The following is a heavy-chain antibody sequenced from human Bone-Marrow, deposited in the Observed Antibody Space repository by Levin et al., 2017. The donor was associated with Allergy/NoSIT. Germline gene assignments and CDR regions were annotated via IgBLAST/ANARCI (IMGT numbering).Heavy chain of an antibody. CDR2: ISYDGS. D-gene: IGHD5-24*01. CDR1: GFSFRSYA. CDR3: ARDRGDGHNPGLYFGMDV. Sequence: PGGSLRLSCAASGFSFRSYAMHWVRQAPGKGLEWMAVISYDGSVRGRFTTSRDTSKNTLYLQLSSLRSEDTAVYYCARDRGDGHNPGLYFGMDVWGQGTKVTVSS. J-gene: IGHJ6*02. V-gene: IGHV3-30*04.